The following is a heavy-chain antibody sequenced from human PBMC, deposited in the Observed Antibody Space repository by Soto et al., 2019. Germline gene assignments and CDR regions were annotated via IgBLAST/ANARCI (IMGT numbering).Heavy chain of an antibody. CDR1: GASISSGGSS. V-gene: IGHV4-30-2*01. CDR3: ARGLAVRGSYGLDV. J-gene: IGHJ6*02. CDR2: IYHSGIT. D-gene: IGHD3-10*01. Sequence: QLQLQESGSGLVKPSQTLSLTCAVSGASISSGGSSWSWIRQAPGTGLEWIGYIYHSGITNYKPSLKSRVTISVDKSQNQFSLSLSFVTAADTAVYYCARGLAVRGSYGLDVWGQGTTVTVSS.